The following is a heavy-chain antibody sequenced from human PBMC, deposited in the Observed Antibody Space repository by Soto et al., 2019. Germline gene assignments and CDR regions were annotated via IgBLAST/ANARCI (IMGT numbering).Heavy chain of an antibody. CDR1: GGSISSGGYY. CDR3: AREGKTHNYYGSGSSRHYYYGMDV. D-gene: IGHD3-10*01. V-gene: IGHV4-31*03. CDR2: IYYSGST. Sequence: KTSETLSLTCTVSGGSISSGGYYWSWIRQHPGKGLEWIGYIYYSGSTYYNPSLKSRVTISVDTSKNQFSLKLSSVTAADTAVYYCAREGKTHNYYGSGSSRHYYYGMDVWGQGTTVTVSS. J-gene: IGHJ6*02.